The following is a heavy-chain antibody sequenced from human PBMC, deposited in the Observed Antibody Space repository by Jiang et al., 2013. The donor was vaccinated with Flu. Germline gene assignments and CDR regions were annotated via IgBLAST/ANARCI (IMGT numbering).Heavy chain of an antibody. CDR3: ARLSFCTNGVCPYFFDY. Sequence: GAEVKKPGASVKVSCKASGYSFTGYYMHWVRQAPGQGLEWMGWINPNSGGTKYAQKFQGRVTVTRDTSISTAYMELSRLTSDDTAVYFCARLSFCTNGVCPYFFDYWGQGTLVTVSS. CDR2: INPNSGGT. J-gene: IGHJ4*02. V-gene: IGHV1-2*02. CDR1: GYSFTGYY. D-gene: IGHD2-8*01.